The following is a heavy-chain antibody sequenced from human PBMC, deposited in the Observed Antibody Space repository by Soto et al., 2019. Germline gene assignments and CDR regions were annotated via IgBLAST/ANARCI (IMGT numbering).Heavy chain of an antibody. D-gene: IGHD1-26*01. CDR2: IKQDGSGK. V-gene: IGHV3-7*01. CDR1: GFTFSNYL. CDR3: AREKWANGYFDY. J-gene: IGHJ4*02. Sequence: PGGSLRLSCAASGFTFSNYLMSWVRQAPGKGLEWVANIKQDGSGKYYVDSVNGRFTISRDNAKNSLYLQMNSLRADDTAVYYCAREKWANGYFDYWGQGTLVTVSS.